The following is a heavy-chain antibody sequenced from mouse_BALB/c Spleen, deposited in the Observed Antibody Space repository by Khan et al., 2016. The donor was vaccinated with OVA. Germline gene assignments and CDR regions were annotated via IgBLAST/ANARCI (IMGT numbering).Heavy chain of an antibody. CDR2: INPSNGYT. D-gene: IGHD2-14*01. CDR1: GYTFTSYT. Sequence: QMQLEESGAELARPWASVKMSCKASGYTFTSYTIHWIKMRPGKGLEWIGYINPSNGYTNYNQKFKDKATLTADKSSTTAYMQLSSLTADDSVVYNCVRDREYYRNDGWFAYWGLGTLVTVSA. V-gene: IGHV1-4*01. J-gene: IGHJ3*01. CDR3: VRDREYYRNDGWFAY.